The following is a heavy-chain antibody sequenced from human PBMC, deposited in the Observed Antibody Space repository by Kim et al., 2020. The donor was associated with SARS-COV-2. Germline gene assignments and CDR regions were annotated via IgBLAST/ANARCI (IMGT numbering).Heavy chain of an antibody. J-gene: IGHJ6*02. CDR3: WLHSGYDLNYYYGMDV. D-gene: IGHD5-12*01. V-gene: IGHV3-72*01. Sequence: GGSLRLSCAASGFTFSDHYMDWVRQAPGKGLEWVGRTRNKANSYTTEYAASVKGRFTISRDDSKNSLYLQMNSLKTEDTAVYYCWLHSGYDLNYYYGMDVWGQGTTVTVSS. CDR2: TRNKANSYTT. CDR1: GFTFSDHY.